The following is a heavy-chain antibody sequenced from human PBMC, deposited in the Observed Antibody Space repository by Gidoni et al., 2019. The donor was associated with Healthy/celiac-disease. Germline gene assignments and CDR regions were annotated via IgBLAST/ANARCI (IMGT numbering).Heavy chain of an antibody. V-gene: IGHV3-23*01. CDR1: GFTFSSYA. D-gene: IGHD2-15*01. J-gene: IGHJ4*02. CDR2: ISGSGGST. Sequence: EVQLLESGGGLVQPGGSLRLSCAASGFTFSSYAMSWVRQAPGKGLEWVSAISGSGGSTYYADSVKGRFTISRDNSKNTLYLKMNSLRAEDTAVYYCAKLPIVVVVAATLDYWDQGTLVTVSS. CDR3: AKLPIVVVVAATLDY.